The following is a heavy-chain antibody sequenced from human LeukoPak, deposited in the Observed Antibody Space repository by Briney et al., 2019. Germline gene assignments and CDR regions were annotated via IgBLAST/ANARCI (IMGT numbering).Heavy chain of an antibody. J-gene: IGHJ4*02. D-gene: IGHD6-13*01. CDR2: ISSSSSYT. V-gene: IGHV3-11*06. CDR1: GFTLSDYY. Sequence: GGSLRLSCAASGFTLSDYYMNWIRQAPGKGLEWVSYISSSSSYTNYADSVKGRFTISRDNAKNSLYLQMNSLRAEDTAVYYCARDGYSSSWYWFDYWGQGTLVTVSS. CDR3: ARDGYSSSWYWFDY.